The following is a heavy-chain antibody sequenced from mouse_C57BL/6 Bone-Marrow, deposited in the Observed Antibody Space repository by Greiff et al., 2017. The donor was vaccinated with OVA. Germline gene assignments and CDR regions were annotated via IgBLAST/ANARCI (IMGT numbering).Heavy chain of an antibody. J-gene: IGHJ3*01. CDR3: TTDYYRDFFVY. D-gene: IGHD2-14*01. Sequence: EVKLQESGAELVRPGASVKLSCTASGFNIQDAYMPWVKQRPEQGLAWIGWIDPENGDHEYASTFPGKATITADPYSNTAYLQLVSLTSEDTAVYYCTTDYYRDFFVYWGQGTLVTVSA. V-gene: IGHV14-4*01. CDR2: IDPENGDH. CDR1: GFNIQDAY.